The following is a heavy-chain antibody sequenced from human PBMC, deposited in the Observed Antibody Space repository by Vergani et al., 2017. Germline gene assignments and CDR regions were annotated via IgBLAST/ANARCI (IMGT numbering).Heavy chain of an antibody. D-gene: IGHD3-9*01. CDR2: IYHSGST. CDR1: GYSISSGYY. V-gene: IGHV4-38-2*02. Sequence: QVQLQESGPGLVKPSETLSLTCAVSGYSISSGYYWGWIRQPPGKGLEWIGSIYHSGSTYYNPSLKSRVTISVDTSKNRFSLKLGSVTAADTAVYYCARDYTYYDILTGYAPGGFDYWGQGTLVTVSS. J-gene: IGHJ4*02. CDR3: ARDYTYYDILTGYAPGGFDY.